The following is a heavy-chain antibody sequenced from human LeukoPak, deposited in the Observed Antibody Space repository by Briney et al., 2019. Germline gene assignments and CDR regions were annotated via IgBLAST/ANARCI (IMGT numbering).Heavy chain of an antibody. D-gene: IGHD2-2*01. Sequence: GGSLRPSCAASGFTFSSYWMNWVRQAPGKGLEWVANIKEDGSGKYFVDSVKGRFTVSRDNAKNSLYLQMNSLRAEDTAVYYCAGSTSWHYFDYWGQGTLVNVSS. J-gene: IGHJ4*02. CDR3: AGSTSWHYFDY. CDR2: IKEDGSGK. CDR1: GFTFSSYW. V-gene: IGHV3-7*03.